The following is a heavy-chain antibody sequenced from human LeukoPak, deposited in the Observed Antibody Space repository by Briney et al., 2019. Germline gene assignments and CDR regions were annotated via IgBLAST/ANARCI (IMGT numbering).Heavy chain of an antibody. Sequence: GGSLRLSCAASGFTFSSYEMNWVRQAPGKGLEWVGRIRSKANSYATAYAASVKGRFTISRDDSKNTAYLQMHSLKTEDTAAYLCTGQQLDYNWFDFCGQGTLVTVSA. CDR3: TGQQLDYNWFDF. CDR2: IRSKANSYAT. V-gene: IGHV3-73*01. D-gene: IGHD6-13*01. CDR1: GFTFSSYE. J-gene: IGHJ5*01.